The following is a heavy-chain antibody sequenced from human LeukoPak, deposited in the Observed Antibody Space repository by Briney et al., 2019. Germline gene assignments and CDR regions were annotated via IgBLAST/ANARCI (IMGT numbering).Heavy chain of an antibody. J-gene: IGHJ6*02. D-gene: IGHD6-13*01. CDR3: AAGYSSSWYSPYYYYGKDV. CDR2: ISYDGSNK. V-gene: IGHV3-30*03. CDR1: GFTFSSYG. Sequence: GGSLRLSCAASGFTFSSYGMHWVRQAPGKGLEWVAVISYDGSNKYYADSVKGRFTISRDNSKNTLYLQMNSLRAEDTAVYYCAAGYSSSWYSPYYYYGKDVWGQGTTVTVSS.